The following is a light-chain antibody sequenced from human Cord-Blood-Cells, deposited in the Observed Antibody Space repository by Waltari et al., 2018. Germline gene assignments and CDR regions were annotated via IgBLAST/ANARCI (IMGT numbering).Light chain of an antibody. V-gene: IGKV3-20*01. CDR1: QSVSSSY. J-gene: IGKJ2*01. CDR3: QQYGSSPLGYT. Sequence: EMVLTQSPGTLSLSPGERATLSCRASQSVSSSYLAWYQQKPGQAPRLLIYGASSRATGIPDRFSGSGSGTDFTLTISRLEPEDVAVYYCQQYGSSPLGYTFGQGTKLEI. CDR2: GAS.